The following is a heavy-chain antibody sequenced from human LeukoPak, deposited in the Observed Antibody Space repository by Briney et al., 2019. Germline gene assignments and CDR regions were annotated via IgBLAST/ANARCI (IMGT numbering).Heavy chain of an antibody. CDR3: ARVWGIAARPDYYYYMDV. D-gene: IGHD6-6*01. CDR1: GYTFTGYY. CDR2: INPNSGGT. J-gene: IGHJ6*03. V-gene: IGHV1-2*02. Sequence: GASVKVSCKASGYTFTGYYMHWVRQAPGQGLEWMGWINPNSGGTNYAQKFQGRVTMTRDTSISTAYMELSRLRSDDTAVYYCARVWGIAARPDYYYYMDVWGKGTTVTVSS.